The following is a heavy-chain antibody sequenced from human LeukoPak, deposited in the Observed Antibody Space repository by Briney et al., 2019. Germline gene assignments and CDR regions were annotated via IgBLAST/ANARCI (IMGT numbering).Heavy chain of an antibody. J-gene: IGHJ5*02. CDR3: ARDRSKGREYGSGSYYNRGWFDP. V-gene: IGHV1-2*02. Sequence: GASVKVSCKASGYTFTGYYMHRVRQAPGQGLEWMGWINPNSGGTNYAQKFQGRVTMTRDTSISTAYMELSRLRSDDTAVYYCARDRSKGREYGSGSYYNRGWFDPWGQGTLVTVSS. D-gene: IGHD3-10*01. CDR2: INPNSGGT. CDR1: GYTFTGYY.